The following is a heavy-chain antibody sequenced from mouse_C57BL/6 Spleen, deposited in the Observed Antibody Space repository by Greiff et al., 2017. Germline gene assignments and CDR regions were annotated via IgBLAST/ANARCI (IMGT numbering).Heavy chain of an antibody. CDR3: ARLGDSIWYFDV. CDR2: IDPSDSYT. J-gene: IGHJ1*03. V-gene: IGHV1-69*01. D-gene: IGHD2-10*02. Sequence: VQLQQPGAELVMPGASVKLSCKASGYTFTSYWMHWVKQRPGQGLEWIGEIDPSDSYTNYNQKFKGKSTVTVDKSSSTAYMQLSSLTSEDSAVYYWARLGDSIWYFDVWGTGTTVTVSS. CDR1: GYTFTSYW.